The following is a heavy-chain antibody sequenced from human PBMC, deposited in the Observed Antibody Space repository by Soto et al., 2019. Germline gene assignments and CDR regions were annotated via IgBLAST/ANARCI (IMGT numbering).Heavy chain of an antibody. D-gene: IGHD2-15*01. V-gene: IGHV5-51*01. CDR3: ASRYCSGGSCDGWYFDL. J-gene: IGHJ2*01. CDR2: IYPGDSDT. CDR1: GYSFTSYW. Sequence: GESLKISCKGSGYSFTSYWIGWVRQMPGKGLEWMGIIYPGDSDTRYSPSFQGQVTISADKSISTAYLQWSSLKASDTAMYYCASRYCSGGSCDGWYFDLWAVAPWSPSPQ.